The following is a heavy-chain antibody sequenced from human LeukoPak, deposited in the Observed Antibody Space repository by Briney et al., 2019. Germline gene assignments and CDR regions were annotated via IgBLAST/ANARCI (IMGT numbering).Heavy chain of an antibody. CDR3: ATPFSSSRYYLVY. CDR2: IYPGDSDT. Sequence: GESLKISCKGSGYSFTSYWIGWVRQMPGKGLEWMGIIYPGDSDTRYSPSFQGQVTISADKSISTAYLQWSSLKASATAMYYCATPFSSSRYYLVYWGQGTLVTVSS. V-gene: IGHV5-51*01. D-gene: IGHD3-22*01. CDR1: GYSFTSYW. J-gene: IGHJ4*02.